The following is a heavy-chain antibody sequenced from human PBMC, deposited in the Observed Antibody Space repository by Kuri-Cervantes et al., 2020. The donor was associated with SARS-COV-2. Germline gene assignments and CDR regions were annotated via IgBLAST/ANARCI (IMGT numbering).Heavy chain of an antibody. J-gene: IGHJ6*01. D-gene: IGHD2-21*01. CDR2: ISYDGSTK. V-gene: IGHV3-30*18. CDR3: VKDRQGLGYSGMDV. Sequence: LTCAASGLTFISTAMHWVRQAPGKGLEWVAVISYDGSTKYYADSVKGRFTISRDNSKDTLSLQMNSLRAEDTALYYCVKDRQGLGYSGMDVWGPGATVTVSS. CDR1: GLTFISTA.